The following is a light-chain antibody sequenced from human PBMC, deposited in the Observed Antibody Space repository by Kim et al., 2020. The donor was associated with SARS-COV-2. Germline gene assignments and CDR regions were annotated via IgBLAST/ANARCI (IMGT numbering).Light chain of an antibody. CDR2: AAS. CDR1: QDIRNE. V-gene: IGKV1-6*01. Sequence: ASTGDRVTITCRASQDIRNELGWYQQKPGKAPKVLIYAASTLQSGVSSRFSGSGSGTDFTLTISSLQPEDFATYYCLQDSSYPRTFGQGTKVDIK. CDR3: LQDSSYPRT. J-gene: IGKJ1*01.